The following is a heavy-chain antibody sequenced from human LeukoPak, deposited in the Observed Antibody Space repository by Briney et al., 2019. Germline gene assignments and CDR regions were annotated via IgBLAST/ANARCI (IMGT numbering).Heavy chain of an antibody. J-gene: IGHJ3*02. D-gene: IGHD3-9*01. V-gene: IGHV1-69*13. Sequence: ASVKVSCKASGGTFSTYAISWVRQAPGQGLEWMGGIIPIFGTSNYAQKFEGRVTITADESTSTAYMELSRLRSEDTAVYYCARDDGRYFDRLGHDAFDIWGQGTLVTVSS. CDR3: ARDDGRYFDRLGHDAFDI. CDR2: IIPIFGTS. CDR1: GGTFSTYA.